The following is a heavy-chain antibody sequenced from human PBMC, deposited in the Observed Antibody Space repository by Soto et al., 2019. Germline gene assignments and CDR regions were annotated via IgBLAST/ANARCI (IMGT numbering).Heavy chain of an antibody. J-gene: IGHJ6*02. CDR3: ATDGGYCSGGSCYSADYYYGMDV. CDR1: GYTLTELS. V-gene: IGHV1-24*01. CDR2: FDPEDGET. Sequence: ASVKVSCKVSGYTLTELSMHWVRQAPGKGLEWMGGFDPEDGETIYAQKFQGRVTMTEDTSTDTAYMELSSLRSEDTAVYYCATDGGYCSGGSCYSADYYYGMDVWGQGTTVTV. D-gene: IGHD2-15*01.